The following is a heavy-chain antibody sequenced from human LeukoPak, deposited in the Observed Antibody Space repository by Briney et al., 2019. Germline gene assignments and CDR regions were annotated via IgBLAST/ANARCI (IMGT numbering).Heavy chain of an antibody. CDR1: GFTFRNYV. D-gene: IGHD3-10*01. Sequence: GGSLRLSCAVSGFTFRNYVMNWVRQAPGKGLEWVSSISSSSSYIYYADSVKGRFTISRDNAKNSLYLQMNSLRAEDTAVYYCARKFLWFGEQDAFDIWGQGTMVTVSP. V-gene: IGHV3-21*01. J-gene: IGHJ3*02. CDR3: ARKFLWFGEQDAFDI. CDR2: ISSSSSYI.